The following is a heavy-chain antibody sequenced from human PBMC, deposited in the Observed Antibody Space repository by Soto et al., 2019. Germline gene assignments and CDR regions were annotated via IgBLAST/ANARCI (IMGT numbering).Heavy chain of an antibody. J-gene: IGHJ3*02. CDR1: GFTFSSYA. Sequence: GGSLRLSCAASGFTFSSYAMHWVRQAPGKGLEWVAVISYDGSNKYYADSVKGRFTISRDNSKNTLYLQMNSLRAEDTAVYYCARGYSSSWGHGAFDIWGQGTMV. V-gene: IGHV3-30-3*01. CDR3: ARGYSSSWGHGAFDI. CDR2: ISYDGSNK. D-gene: IGHD6-13*01.